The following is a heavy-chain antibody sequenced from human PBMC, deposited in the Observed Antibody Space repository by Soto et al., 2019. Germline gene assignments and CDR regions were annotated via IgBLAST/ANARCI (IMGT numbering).Heavy chain of an antibody. CDR1: GGSISSGGYS. V-gene: IGHV4-30-2*01. CDR2: IYHSGST. CDR3: ARGLGFGELLSHFDY. J-gene: IGHJ4*02. Sequence: QLQLQESGSGLVKPSQTLSLTCAVSGGSISSGGYSWSWIRQPPGKGLEWIGYIYHSGSTYYNPSRKRRVTISVDRSKNQFSLKLSSVTAADTAVYYCARGLGFGELLSHFDYWGQGTLVTVSS. D-gene: IGHD3-10*01.